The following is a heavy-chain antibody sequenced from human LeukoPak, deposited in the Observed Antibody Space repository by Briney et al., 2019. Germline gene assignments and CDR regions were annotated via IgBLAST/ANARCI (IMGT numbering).Heavy chain of an antibody. CDR2: INSDGSST. CDR3: ARKLEGYDSSDNYQYLDY. Sequence: GGSLRLSCAASGFTFSRYWMHWVRQAPGKGLVWVSRINSDGSSTTYAGSVKGRFTISRDNAKNTLYLQMNSLRAEDTAVYYCARKLEGYDSSDNYQYLDYWGQGTLVTVSS. CDR1: GFTFSRYW. J-gene: IGHJ4*02. D-gene: IGHD3-22*01. V-gene: IGHV3-74*01.